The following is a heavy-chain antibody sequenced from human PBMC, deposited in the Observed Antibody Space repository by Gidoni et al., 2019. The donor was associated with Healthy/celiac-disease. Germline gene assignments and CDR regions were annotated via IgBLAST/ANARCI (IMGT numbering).Heavy chain of an antibody. CDR2: IHWNGGST. J-gene: IGHJ3*02. CDR3: AGSLFYSALYAFDI. D-gene: IGHD1-26*01. V-gene: IGHV3-20*04. CDR1: GGTFDDYG. Sequence: EVQLVESGGGGGRPGGALRLTWAASGGTFDDYGMSWVRQAPGKGLAWVSGIHWNGGSTGSADSVKGRFTISRDNAKNSLYLHMPSLRAEDTALYYCAGSLFYSALYAFDIWGQGTMVTVSS.